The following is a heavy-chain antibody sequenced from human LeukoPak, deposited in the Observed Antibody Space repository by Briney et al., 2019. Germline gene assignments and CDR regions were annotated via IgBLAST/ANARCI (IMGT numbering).Heavy chain of an antibody. V-gene: IGHV4-30-4*08. D-gene: IGHD3-9*01. CDR1: GGSISSGDYY. CDR3: ARDTRTHYDMNLFDP. Sequence: SETLSLTCTVSGGSISSGDYYWSWIRQPPGKGLEWIGYIYYSGSTYYNPSLKSRVTISVDTSKNQFSLKLSSVTAADTAVYYCARDTRTHYDMNLFDPWGQGTLVTVSS. CDR2: IYYSGST. J-gene: IGHJ5*02.